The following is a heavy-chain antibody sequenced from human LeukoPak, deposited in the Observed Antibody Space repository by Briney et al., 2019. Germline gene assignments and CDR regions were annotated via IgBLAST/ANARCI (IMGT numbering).Heavy chain of an antibody. D-gene: IGHD3-22*01. J-gene: IGHJ4*02. CDR3: ASAYYYDSSGYYDY. CDR2: IYHSGST. CDR1: GASISSYY. Sequence: PSETLSLTCTVSGASISSYYWSWIRQPPGKGLEWIGYIYHSGSTYYNPSLKSRVTISVDRSKNQFSLKLSSVTAADTAVYYCASAYYYDSSGYYDYWGQGTLVTVSS. V-gene: IGHV4-59*12.